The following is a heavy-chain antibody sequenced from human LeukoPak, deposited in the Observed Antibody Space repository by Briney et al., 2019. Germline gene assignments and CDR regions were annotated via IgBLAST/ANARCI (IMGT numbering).Heavy chain of an antibody. CDR1: GYSISSGYY. CDR2: IYHSGST. D-gene: IGHD3-3*01. CDR3: ARVVKGVAITYYYYMDV. Sequence: SETLSLTCTVSGYSISSGYYWGWIRQPPGKGLEWIGSIYHSGSTYYNPSLKSRVTISVDTSKNQFSLKLSSVTAADTAVYYCARVVKGVAITYYYYMDVWSKGTTVTVSS. V-gene: IGHV4-38-2*02. J-gene: IGHJ6*03.